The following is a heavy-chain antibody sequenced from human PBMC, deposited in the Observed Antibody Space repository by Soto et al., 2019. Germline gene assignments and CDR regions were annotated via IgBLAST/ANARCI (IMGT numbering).Heavy chain of an antibody. J-gene: IGHJ3*02. CDR1: GFTFRSYW. D-gene: IGHD4-17*01. CDR3: ANMDYGDYGTGAFDI. V-gene: IGHV3-7*01. CDR2: IKQDGSEN. Sequence: EVQLVESGGGLVQPGGPLRLSCAASGFTFRSYWMSWVRQTPGKGLEWVANIKQDGSENYYVDSVKGRFTISRDNAENSLYLQMKSLRVDDTAVYYCANMDYGDYGTGAFDIWGQGTMVTVSS.